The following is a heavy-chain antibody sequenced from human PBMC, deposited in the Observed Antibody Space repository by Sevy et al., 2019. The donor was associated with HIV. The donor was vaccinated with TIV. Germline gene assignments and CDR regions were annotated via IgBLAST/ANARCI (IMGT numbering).Heavy chain of an antibody. CDR1: GGSFSGYY. Sequence: KQPETLSLTCAVYGGSFSGYYWSWIRQPPGKGLEWIGEINHSGRTNYNPSLKSRVTISVDTSKNQFSLKLSSVTAADTAVYYCAREGGQIEMDPEKDAFDIWGQGTMVTVSS. J-gene: IGHJ3*02. D-gene: IGHD2-8*01. CDR2: INHSGRT. CDR3: AREGGQIEMDPEKDAFDI. V-gene: IGHV4-34*01.